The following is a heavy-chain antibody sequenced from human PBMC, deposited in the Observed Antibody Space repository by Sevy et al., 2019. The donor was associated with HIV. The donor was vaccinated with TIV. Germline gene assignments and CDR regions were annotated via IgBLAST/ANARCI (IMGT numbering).Heavy chain of an antibody. CDR1: GFTFSKYW. CDR2: IKQDAGQK. J-gene: IGHJ4*02. Sequence: GGSLRLSCAASGFTFSKYWMGWVRQAPGKGLEWVANIKQDAGQKYYVDSVKGRFTISRDNAKNSLYLQMNSLRAEDTAVYFCARDDWNYYFHYWGQGTLVTVSS. V-gene: IGHV3-7*01. CDR3: ARDDWNYYFHY. D-gene: IGHD1-7*01.